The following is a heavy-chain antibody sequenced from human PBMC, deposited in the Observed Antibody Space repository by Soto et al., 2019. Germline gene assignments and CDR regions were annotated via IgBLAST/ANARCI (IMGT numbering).Heavy chain of an antibody. V-gene: IGHV5-51*01. Sequence: GESLKISCKGSGYSFTTNWIGWVRQMPGKGLEWMGVIYPGDSDTRYSPSFQDQVTISADKSISTAYLQWSSLKASDTAMYYCARPPRYYYDSSGYLTNDAFDIWGQGTMVTVSS. CDR1: GYSFTTNW. CDR3: ARPPRYYYDSSGYLTNDAFDI. J-gene: IGHJ3*02. D-gene: IGHD3-22*01. CDR2: IYPGDSDT.